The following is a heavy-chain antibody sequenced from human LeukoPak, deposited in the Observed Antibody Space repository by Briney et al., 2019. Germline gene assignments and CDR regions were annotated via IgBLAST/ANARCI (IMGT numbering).Heavy chain of an antibody. V-gene: IGHV3-72*01. D-gene: IGHD3-3*01. CDR3: ARESSIFWVVTRSYMDV. J-gene: IGHJ6*03. CDR2: SRNKAENHKI. CDR1: GFTFSDHY. Sequence: GGSLRLSCAASGFTFSDHYIDWVRQAPGKGLEWVGRSRNKAENHKIEYDASVKGRFTISRDYSKNSVYLQMNSLKTEDTAVYYCARESSIFWVVTRSYMDVWGKGTMVIVSS.